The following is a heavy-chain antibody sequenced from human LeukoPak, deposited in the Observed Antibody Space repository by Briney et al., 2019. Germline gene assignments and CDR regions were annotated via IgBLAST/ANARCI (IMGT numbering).Heavy chain of an antibody. V-gene: IGHV3-7*01. Sequence: GGSLRLSCAVSGFNFSTYWMSWVRQAPGKGLEWVANMNQDGSEKYYVDSLKGRFTISRDNPKNSLYLQMNSLRAEDTAVYYCARDPPGLEVAGYDYWGQGTLVTVSS. D-gene: IGHD6-19*01. CDR3: ARDPPGLEVAGYDY. CDR2: MNQDGSEK. J-gene: IGHJ4*02. CDR1: GFNFSTYW.